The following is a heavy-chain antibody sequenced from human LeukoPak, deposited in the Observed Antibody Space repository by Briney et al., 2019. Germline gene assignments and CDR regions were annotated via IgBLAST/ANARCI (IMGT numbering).Heavy chain of an antibody. CDR1: GYIFTNYW. CDR2: IHPGDSDT. Sequence: GESLQISCKGSGYIFTNYWIGWVRQMPGKGLEWMGIIHPGDSDTRYSPSFQGQVTLSADKSINAAYLQWSSLTASDTAMYYCARHGGYGDYLTEYFQHWGQGTLVTVSS. V-gene: IGHV5-51*01. J-gene: IGHJ1*01. CDR3: ARHGGYGDYLTEYFQH. D-gene: IGHD4-17*01.